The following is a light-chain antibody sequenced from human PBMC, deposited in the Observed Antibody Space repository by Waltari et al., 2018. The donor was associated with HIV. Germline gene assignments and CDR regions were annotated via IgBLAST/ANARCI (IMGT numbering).Light chain of an antibody. CDR3: QQRRNWPPEVT. CDR2: DAS. V-gene: IGKV3-11*01. CDR1: QSVSNH. Sequence: DTVLTQYPATLSLSPGERATLSCRASQSVSNHLAWYQQKPGQTPRLLIYDASNRATGGPARFSGSRSGTDFTLTISSLVPEDFAVYYCQQRRNWPPEVTFGPGTKVDIK. J-gene: IGKJ3*01.